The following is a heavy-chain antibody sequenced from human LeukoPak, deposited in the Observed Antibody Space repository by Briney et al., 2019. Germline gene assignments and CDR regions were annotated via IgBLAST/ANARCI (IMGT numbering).Heavy chain of an antibody. CDR1: GGSISSYY. Sequence: KPSETLSLTCTGSGGSISSYYWSWIRQPPGKGLEWIGNIYYSGSTNYNPSLKSRVTISVDTSRNQFSLKLSSVTAADTAVYYCARAGTAKYYYYGMDVWGQGTTVTVSS. CDR2: IYYSGST. CDR3: ARAGTAKYYYYGMDV. V-gene: IGHV4-59*01. J-gene: IGHJ6*02. D-gene: IGHD2-21*02.